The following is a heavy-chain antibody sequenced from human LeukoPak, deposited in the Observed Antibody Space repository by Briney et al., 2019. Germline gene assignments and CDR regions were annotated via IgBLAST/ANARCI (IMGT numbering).Heavy chain of an antibody. V-gene: IGHV4-34*01. D-gene: IGHD6-6*01. Sequence: PSETLSLTCAVYGGSFSGYYWSWIRQPPGKGLEWIGEINHSGSTNYNPSLKSRVTISVDTSKNQFSLKLSSVTAADTAVYYCARRGAARPFDYWGQGTLLTVSS. CDR3: ARRGAARPFDY. J-gene: IGHJ4*02. CDR2: INHSGST. CDR1: GGSFSGYY.